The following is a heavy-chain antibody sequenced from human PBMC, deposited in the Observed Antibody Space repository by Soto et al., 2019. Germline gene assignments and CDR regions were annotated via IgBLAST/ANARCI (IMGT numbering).Heavy chain of an antibody. Sequence: EVQLMESGGGLVQPGRSLRLSCAASGFTFDDYAMHWVRHAPGKGLEWVAGITWNSGSIVYADSVKGRFTISRDNAKKSLYLQMNSLRTEDTAFYYCAKDGDYGEPSFDHWGQGTLVTVSS. CDR2: ITWNSGSI. CDR3: AKDGDYGEPSFDH. D-gene: IGHD4-17*01. CDR1: GFTFDDYA. J-gene: IGHJ4*02. V-gene: IGHV3-9*01.